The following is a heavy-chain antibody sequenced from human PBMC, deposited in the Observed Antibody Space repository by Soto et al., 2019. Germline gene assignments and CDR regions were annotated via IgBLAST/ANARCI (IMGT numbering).Heavy chain of an antibody. Sequence: GGSLRLSCAASGFTFSSYWMSWVRQAPGKGLEWVANIKQDGSEKYYVDSVKGRFTISRDNAKNSLYLQMNSLRAEDTAVYYCARDGYEYYYYYYYMDVWGKGTTVTVSS. CDR2: IKQDGSEK. V-gene: IGHV3-7*01. J-gene: IGHJ6*03. D-gene: IGHD5-12*01. CDR3: ARDGYEYYYYYYYMDV. CDR1: GFTFSSYW.